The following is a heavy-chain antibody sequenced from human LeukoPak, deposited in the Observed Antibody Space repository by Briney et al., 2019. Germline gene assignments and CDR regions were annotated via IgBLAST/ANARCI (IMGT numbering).Heavy chain of an antibody. J-gene: IGHJ6*02. D-gene: IGHD5-12*01. CDR3: TAYDPSDYYGMDV. CDR1: GFTFSSYG. V-gene: IGHV3-49*04. Sequence: GRSLRLSCAASGFTFSSYGMHWVRQAPGKGLEWVGFIRSKAYGGTTEFAASVKGRFIISRDDSKSIAYLQMNSLKTEDTAVYYCTAYDPSDYYGMDVWGQGTTVTVS. CDR2: IRSKAYGGTT.